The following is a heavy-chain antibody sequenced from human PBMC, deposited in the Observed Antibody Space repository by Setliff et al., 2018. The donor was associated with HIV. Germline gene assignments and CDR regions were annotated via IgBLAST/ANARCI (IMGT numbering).Heavy chain of an antibody. Sequence: SETLSLTCTVSGGSISSYYWSWIRQPPGKGLEWIGYIYYSGSTNYNPSLKSRVTISVVTSKSHFSLKMTSVTAADTAIYFCARGALSLTMTKLLSFFDSWGQ. CDR2: IYYSGST. J-gene: IGHJ4*02. V-gene: IGHV4-59*12. CDR3: ARGALSLTMTKLLSFFDS. D-gene: IGHD3-22*01. CDR1: GGSISSYY.